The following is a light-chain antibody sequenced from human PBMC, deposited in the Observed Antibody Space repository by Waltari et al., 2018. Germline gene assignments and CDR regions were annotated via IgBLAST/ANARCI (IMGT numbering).Light chain of an antibody. J-gene: IGKJ1*01. CDR1: QSLLHGSGNTL. CDR3: MQARQPPWT. V-gene: IGKV2-28*01. Sequence: DIVMTQSQLSLPVTRGEPASISGRSTQSLLHGSGNTLFDWLLHKPGQSPQLLISLVCNRGHRVPDRFSGRGSGTAFTLKISRVEAEDVGVYFCMQARQPPWTFGQGTKVEIK. CDR2: LVC.